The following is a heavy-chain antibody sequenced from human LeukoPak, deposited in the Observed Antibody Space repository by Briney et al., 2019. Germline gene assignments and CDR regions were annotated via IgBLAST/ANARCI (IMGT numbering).Heavy chain of an antibody. J-gene: IGHJ4*02. V-gene: IGHV3-48*03. CDR1: GFTFSSYE. CDR3: AREIRYCSGSKCYLFDY. Sequence: QTGGSLRLSCAASGFTFSSYEMNWVRQAPGKGLESVSYISSSGSTIYYADSVKGRFTISRDNAKNSLYLQMNSLRAEDTAVYYCAREIRYCSGSKCYLFDYWGQGTLVTVSS. D-gene: IGHD2-15*01. CDR2: ISSSGSTI.